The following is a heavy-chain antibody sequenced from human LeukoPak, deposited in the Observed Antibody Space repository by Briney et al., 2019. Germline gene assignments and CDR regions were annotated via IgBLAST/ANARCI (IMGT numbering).Heavy chain of an antibody. CDR2: NYPGDSDT. V-gene: IGHV5-51*01. CDR3: ARRRSIADHPGGNYYCYMDV. CDR1: GNSFTSYW. J-gene: IGHJ6*03. Sequence: GESLKISYKGSGNSFTSYWIGGLRPIPRKGLWMMGINYPGDSDTCYSPFFQGQVTIFADKPITTAYLQGSSLKASDTAMYYCARRRSIADHPGGNYYCYMDVWGKGTTVTVSS. D-gene: IGHD6-6*01.